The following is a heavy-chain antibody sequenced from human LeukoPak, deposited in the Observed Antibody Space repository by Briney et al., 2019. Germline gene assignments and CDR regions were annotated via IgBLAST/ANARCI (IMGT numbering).Heavy chain of an antibody. CDR2: VSSSSSTM. J-gene: IGHJ4*02. CDR3: ARGKDYGDYSFDY. Sequence: GGSLRLSCAASGFTFSSYSMNWVRQAPGKGLEWVSYVSSSSSTMYYADSVKGRFTISRDNAKNSLYLQMNSLRAEDTAVYYCARGKDYGDYSFDYWGQGTLVTVSS. D-gene: IGHD4-17*01. CDR1: GFTFSSYS. V-gene: IGHV3-48*04.